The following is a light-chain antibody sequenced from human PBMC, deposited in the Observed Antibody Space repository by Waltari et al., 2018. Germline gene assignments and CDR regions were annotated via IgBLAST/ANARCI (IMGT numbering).Light chain of an antibody. CDR2: LNSDGTY. J-gene: IGLJ1*01. V-gene: IGLV4-69*01. Sequence: QLVLTQSPSASASLGASVKLTCTLSSAHSTYAIVWHQQQPEKGPRYLMKLNSDGTYTKGDGIPDRFSGSSSGAERYLTISSLQSEDAADYYCQAWGTGIVFGTGTKVTVL. CDR3: QAWGTGIV. CDR1: SAHSTYA.